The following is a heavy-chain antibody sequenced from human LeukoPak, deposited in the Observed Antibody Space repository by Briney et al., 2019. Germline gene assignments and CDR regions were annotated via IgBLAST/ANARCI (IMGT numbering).Heavy chain of an antibody. V-gene: IGHV3-30*02. CDR2: VRYDGSNK. J-gene: IGHJ3*02. CDR3: AKWSLQPWFGESPRRLSASDI. CDR1: GFTFSSYG. Sequence: GGSLRLSCAASGFTFSSYGMHWVRQAPGKGLEWVAFVRYDGSNKYYADSVKGRFTISRDNSKNTLYLQMNSLRAEDTAVYYCAKWSLQPWFGESPRRLSASDIWGQGTMVTVSS. D-gene: IGHD3-10*01.